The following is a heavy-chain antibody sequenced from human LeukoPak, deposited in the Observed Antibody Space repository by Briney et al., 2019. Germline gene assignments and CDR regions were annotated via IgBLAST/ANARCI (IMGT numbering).Heavy chain of an antibody. CDR1: GFTFSSYS. J-gene: IGHJ4*02. V-gene: IGHV3-21*01. Sequence: GGSLRLSCAASGFTFSSYSMNWVRQAPGKGLEWVSSISSSSSYIYYADSVKGRFTISRDNAKNSLYLQMNSLRAEDTAVYYCARDREIQLWLRFFDYWGQGTLVTVSS. CDR3: ARDREIQLWLRFFDY. CDR2: ISSSSSYI. D-gene: IGHD5-18*01.